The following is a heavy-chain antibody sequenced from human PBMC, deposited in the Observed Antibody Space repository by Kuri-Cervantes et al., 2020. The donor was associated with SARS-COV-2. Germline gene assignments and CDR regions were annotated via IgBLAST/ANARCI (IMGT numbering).Heavy chain of an antibody. D-gene: IGHD5-24*01. CDR2: IIPIFGTA. CDR1: GGTFSNYG. V-gene: IGHV1-69*05. Sequence: SVKVSCKASGGTFSNYGISWVRQAPGQGLEWMGGIIPIFGTANYAQKFQGRVTMTRNTSISTAYMELSSLRSEDTAVYYCARGGLATTRDFDYWGQGTLVTVSS. J-gene: IGHJ4*02. CDR3: ARGGLATTRDFDY.